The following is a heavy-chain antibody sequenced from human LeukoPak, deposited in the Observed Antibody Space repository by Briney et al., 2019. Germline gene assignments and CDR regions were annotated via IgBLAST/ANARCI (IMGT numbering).Heavy chain of an antibody. CDR3: ARNSVSGSYSLDI. D-gene: IGHD1-26*01. Sequence: PGGSLRLSCAASGFTFSSYGMHWVRQAPGKGLEWVAVIWYDGSNKYYADSVKGRFTISRDNSKNTLYLQMNSLRAEDTAVYYCARNSVSGSYSLDIWGQGTMVTVSS. V-gene: IGHV3-33*01. CDR1: GFTFSSYG. J-gene: IGHJ3*02. CDR2: IWYDGSNK.